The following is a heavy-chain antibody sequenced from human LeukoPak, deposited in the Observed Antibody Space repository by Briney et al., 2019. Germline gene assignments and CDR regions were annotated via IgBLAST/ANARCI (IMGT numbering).Heavy chain of an antibody. CDR1: GFTFSSYG. CDR3: ARDLPFGSGWYYFDY. CDR2: IWYDGSNK. Sequence: GGSLRLSCAASGFTFSSYGMHWVRQAPGEGLEWVAVIWYDGSNKYYADSVKGRFTISRDNSKNTLYLQMNSLRAEDTAVYYCARDLPFGSGWYYFDYWGQGTLVTVSS. V-gene: IGHV3-33*01. D-gene: IGHD6-19*01. J-gene: IGHJ4*02.